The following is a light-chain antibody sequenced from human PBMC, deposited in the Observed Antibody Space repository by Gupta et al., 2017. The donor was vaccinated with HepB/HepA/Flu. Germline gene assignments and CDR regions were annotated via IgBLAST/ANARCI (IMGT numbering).Light chain of an antibody. J-gene: IGKJ1*01. Sequence: DTQMTQSPSSLSASAGDRVTISCRASQNVGTYLDWYQLKPGRAPKVLIYFASSLQGGVPSRFSGSGSGTEFTLTISSLQPEDVATYYCQQNYNFPRTFGQGTKVEI. CDR2: FAS. V-gene: IGKV1-39*01. CDR1: QNVGTY. CDR3: QQNYNFPRT.